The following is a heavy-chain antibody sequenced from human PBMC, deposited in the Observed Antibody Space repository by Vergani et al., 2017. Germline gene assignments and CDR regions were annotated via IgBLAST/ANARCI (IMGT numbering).Heavy chain of an antibody. CDR1: GFTFNHYA. J-gene: IGHJ6*02. V-gene: IGHV3-23*01. CDR2: ISGSGGST. Sequence: EVQLLESGGDLVQPGGSLRLSCAASGFTFNHYAMNWVRQAPGKVLEWVSGISGSGGSTYYAGSVKGRFTISRDSSKNTLYSQMNSLSAGDTAVYYCAKANPRNIXYDYLNYYHTMDVWGQGTTVTVSS. D-gene: IGHD5-12*01. CDR3: AKANPRNIXYDYLNYYHTMDV.